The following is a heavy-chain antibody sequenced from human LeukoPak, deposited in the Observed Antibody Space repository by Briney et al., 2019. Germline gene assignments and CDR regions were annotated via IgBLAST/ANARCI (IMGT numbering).Heavy chain of an antibody. CDR2: IYHSGST. CDR3: AREKAAGVFDY. D-gene: IGHD6-13*01. V-gene: IGHV4-30-2*01. Sequence: PSQTLSLTCAVSGGSISSGGYSWSWIRQPPGTGLEWIGYIYHSGSTYYNPSLKSRVTISVDRSKNQFSLKLSSVTAADTAVYYCAREKAAGVFDYWGQGTLVTVSS. CDR1: GGSISSGGYS. J-gene: IGHJ4*02.